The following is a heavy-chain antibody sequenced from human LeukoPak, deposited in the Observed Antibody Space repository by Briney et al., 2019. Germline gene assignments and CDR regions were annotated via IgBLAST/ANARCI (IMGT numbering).Heavy chain of an antibody. V-gene: IGHV1-2*02. D-gene: IGHD2-15*01. CDR2: INPNSGVT. Sequence: ASVRVSCKASGYTFTAYYMHWVRQAPGQGLEWMGWINPNSGVTNYAQKFQGRVTMTRDRSVSTAYMELRRLRSEDTAVYYCASATLRCSGGSCYEMDVWGKGTTVTVSS. J-gene: IGHJ6*04. CDR1: GYTFTAYY. CDR3: ASATLRCSGGSCYEMDV.